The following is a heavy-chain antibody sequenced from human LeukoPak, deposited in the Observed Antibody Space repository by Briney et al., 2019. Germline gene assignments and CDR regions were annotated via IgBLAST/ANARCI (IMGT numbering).Heavy chain of an antibody. J-gene: IGHJ4*02. Sequence: PGGSLRLSCAASGFTFSHYSMNWVRQAPGKGLEWISYIGISSGNTKYADSVKGRFTISEDKAKNSVYLQMNSLRVEDTAVYYCARDTKYAFDNWGQGTLVTVPS. CDR3: ARDTKYAFDN. CDR2: IGISSGNT. V-gene: IGHV3-48*01. CDR1: GFTFSHYS. D-gene: IGHD2-2*01.